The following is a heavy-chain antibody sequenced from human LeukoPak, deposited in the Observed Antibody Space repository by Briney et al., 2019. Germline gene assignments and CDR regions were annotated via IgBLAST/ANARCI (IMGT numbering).Heavy chain of an antibody. CDR3: AREFNTVGNFDY. V-gene: IGHV3-21*01. CDR1: GFIFNDYT. D-gene: IGHD3-10*01. CDR2: IYSTDNYI. J-gene: IGHJ4*02. Sequence: GGSVRVSCAVSGFIFNDYTMNWVRQAPGKGLEWVASIYSTDNYISYADSVKGRCTIARDNAKNSLYLQMNSLRAEDTAVYYCAREFNTVGNFDYWGQRTLVTVSS.